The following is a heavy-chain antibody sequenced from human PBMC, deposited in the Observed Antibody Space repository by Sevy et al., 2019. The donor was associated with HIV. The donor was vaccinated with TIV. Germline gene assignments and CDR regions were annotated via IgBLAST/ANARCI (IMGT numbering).Heavy chain of an antibody. CDR2: IYNSGST. CDR3: ARVGRISYYDSSGYFDY. Sequence: SETLSLTCTVSGGSISSYYWSWIRQPPGKGLEWIGYIYNSGSTNYNPSLKSRLTLSVDTSKNQFSLKLSSVTAADTAVYYCARVGRISYYDSSGYFDYWGQGTLVTVSS. J-gene: IGHJ4*02. D-gene: IGHD3-22*01. CDR1: GGSISSYY. V-gene: IGHV4-59*01.